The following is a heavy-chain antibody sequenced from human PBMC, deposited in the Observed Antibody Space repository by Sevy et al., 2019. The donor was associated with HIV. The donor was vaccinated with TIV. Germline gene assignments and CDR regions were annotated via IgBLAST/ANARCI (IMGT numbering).Heavy chain of an antibody. Sequence: GGSLRLSCAASGFTFDDYAMHWVRQAPGKVLEWVSGISWNSGSIGYADSVKGRFTISRDNAKNSLYLQMNSLRAEDTALYYCAKDIRKRYYYYYGMDVWGQGTTVTVSS. J-gene: IGHJ6*02. CDR3: AKDIRKRYYYYYGMDV. CDR2: ISWNSGSI. V-gene: IGHV3-9*01. CDR1: GFTFDDYA.